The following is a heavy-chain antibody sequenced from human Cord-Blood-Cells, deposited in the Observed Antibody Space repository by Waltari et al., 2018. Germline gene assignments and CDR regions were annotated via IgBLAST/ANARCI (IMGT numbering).Heavy chain of an antibody. Sequence: EVQLVESGGGLVKPGGSLRLSCAASGFTFSSYSMNWVRQAPGKGLEWVSSISSSSIYINYADSVKGRFTISGDNAKNSLYLQMNSLRAEDTAVYYWATSGPDIVVVPAAIDYWGQGTLVTVSS. CDR1: GFTFSSYS. CDR3: ATSGPDIVVVPAAIDY. J-gene: IGHJ4*02. CDR2: ISSSSIYI. V-gene: IGHV3-21*01. D-gene: IGHD2-2*01.